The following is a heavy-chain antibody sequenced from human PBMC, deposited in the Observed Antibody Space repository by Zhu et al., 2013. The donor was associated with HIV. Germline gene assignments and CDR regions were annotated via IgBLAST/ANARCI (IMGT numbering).Heavy chain of an antibody. CDR1: GYTFTRSY. CDR3: ARDSAGTVDY. CDR2: INPSTGRS. Sequence: QVQLVQSGAEVKKPGASVKVSCKTSGYTFTRSYIHWVRQAPGQGLEWMGMINPSTGRSNYAQKFQGRVTMTRDTSTNTVFMEMSSLRSDGTAVYYCARDSAGTVDYWGQGTLVTVSS. V-gene: IGHV1-46*01. D-gene: IGHD1-1*01. J-gene: IGHJ4*02.